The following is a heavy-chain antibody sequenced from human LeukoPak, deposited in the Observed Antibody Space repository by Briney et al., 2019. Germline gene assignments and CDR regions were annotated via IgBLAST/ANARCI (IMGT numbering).Heavy chain of an antibody. Sequence: GASVNVSRKASGGTFSSYAISWVRQAPGQGLEWMGGIIPIFGTANYAQKFQGRVTITADESTSTAYMELSSLRSEDTAVYYCARADYSNYFDYWGQGTLATVSS. CDR2: IIPIFGTA. CDR1: GGTFSSYA. V-gene: IGHV1-69*13. J-gene: IGHJ4*02. D-gene: IGHD4-11*01. CDR3: ARADYSNYFDY.